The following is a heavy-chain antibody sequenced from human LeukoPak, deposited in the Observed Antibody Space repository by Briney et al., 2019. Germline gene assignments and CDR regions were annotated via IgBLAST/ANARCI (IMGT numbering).Heavy chain of an antibody. Sequence: PGGSLRLSCAASGFTFSSYSMNWVRQAPGKGLEWVSYISSSSTIYYADSVKGRFTISRDNAKNSLYLQMNSLRAEDTALYHCARSQITGHFDYWGQGTLVTVSS. D-gene: IGHD1-20*01. CDR1: GFTFSSYS. CDR2: ISSSSTI. CDR3: ARSQITGHFDY. V-gene: IGHV3-48*04. J-gene: IGHJ4*02.